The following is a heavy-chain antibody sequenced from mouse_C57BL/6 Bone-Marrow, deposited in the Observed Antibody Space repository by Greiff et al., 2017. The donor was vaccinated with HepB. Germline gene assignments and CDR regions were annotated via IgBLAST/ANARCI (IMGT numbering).Heavy chain of an antibody. V-gene: IGHV14-4*01. CDR1: GFNIKDDY. J-gene: IGHJ2*01. Sequence: VQLQQSGAELVRPGASVKLSCTASGFNIKDDYMHWVKQRPEQGLEWIGWIDPENGDTEYASKFQGKATITADTSSNTAYLQLSSLTSEDTAVYYCTTLGVTYYWGQGTTLTVSS. CDR3: TTLGVTYY. CDR2: IDPENGDT. D-gene: IGHD2-2*01.